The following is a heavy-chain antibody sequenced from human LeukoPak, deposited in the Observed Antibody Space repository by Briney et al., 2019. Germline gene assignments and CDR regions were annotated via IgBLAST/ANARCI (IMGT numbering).Heavy chain of an antibody. Sequence: SQTLSLTCAISGDSVSSTRAAWNWIRQSPSRGLEWLGRTYYSSKWYNDYAVSVKSRITIKSDISKNQFSLQLNSVTPEDTAVYYCARVNSWTEEPDTGFDYWGLGTLVTVSS. V-gene: IGHV6-1*01. D-gene: IGHD1-14*01. CDR1: GDSVSSTRAA. CDR3: ARVNSWTEEPDTGFDY. J-gene: IGHJ4*02. CDR2: TYYSSKWYN.